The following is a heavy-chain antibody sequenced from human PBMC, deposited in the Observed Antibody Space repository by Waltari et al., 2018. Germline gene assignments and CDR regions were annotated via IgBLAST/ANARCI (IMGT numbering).Heavy chain of an antibody. CDR1: GYTFTSYD. CDR2: MNPNSGNT. J-gene: IGHJ6*02. CDR3: ARVLSWDSGSYTNYYYYGMDV. D-gene: IGHD1-26*01. Sequence: QVQLVQSGAEVKKPGASVTVSCKASGYTFTSYDINWVRQATGQGLEWMGWMNPNSGNTGYAQKFQGRVTMTRNTSISTAYMELSSLRSEDTAVYYCARVLSWDSGSYTNYYYYGMDVWGQGTTVTVSS. V-gene: IGHV1-8*01.